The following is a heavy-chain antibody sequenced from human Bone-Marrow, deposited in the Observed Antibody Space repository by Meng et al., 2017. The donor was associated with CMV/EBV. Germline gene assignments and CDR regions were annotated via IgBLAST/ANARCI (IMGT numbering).Heavy chain of an antibody. Sequence: SETLSLTCAVYGGSISSYYWSWIRQPPGKGLEWIGYIYYSGSTNYNPSLKSRVTISVDTSKNQFSLKLSSVTAADTAVYYCARGALKGYVWGSYRYTLDYWGQGTLVTVSS. V-gene: IGHV4-59*01. CDR2: IYYSGST. CDR3: ARGALKGYVWGSYRYTLDY. D-gene: IGHD3-16*02. CDR1: GGSISSYY. J-gene: IGHJ4*02.